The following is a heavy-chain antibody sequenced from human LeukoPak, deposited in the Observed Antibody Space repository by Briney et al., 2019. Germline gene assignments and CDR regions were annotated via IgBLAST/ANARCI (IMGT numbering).Heavy chain of an antibody. CDR2: ISSSSSYI. V-gene: IGHV3-21*01. CDR1: GFTFSSYS. D-gene: IGHD5-18*01. CDR3: ARDPHTAMVLFDY. Sequence: GGSLRLSCAASGFTFSSYSMNWVRQAPGKGLEWVSSISSSSSYIYYADSVKGRFTISRDNAKNSLYLQMNSLRAEDTAVYYCARDPHTAMVLFDYWGQGTLVTVSS. J-gene: IGHJ4*02.